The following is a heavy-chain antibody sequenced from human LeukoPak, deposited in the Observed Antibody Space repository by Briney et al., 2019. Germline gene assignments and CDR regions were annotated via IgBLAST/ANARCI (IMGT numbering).Heavy chain of an antibody. CDR2: IKEDGGEK. D-gene: IGHD3-10*01. Sequence: GGSLRLSCVASGFTFSNYWMSWVRQAPGKGLEWVANIKEDGGEKFHVDSVKGRFTISRDNSKNTLYLQMNSLRAEDTAVYYCASMVRGVIKAGYWGQGTLVTVSS. CDR3: ASMVRGVIKAGY. CDR1: GFTFSNYW. J-gene: IGHJ4*02. V-gene: IGHV3-7*03.